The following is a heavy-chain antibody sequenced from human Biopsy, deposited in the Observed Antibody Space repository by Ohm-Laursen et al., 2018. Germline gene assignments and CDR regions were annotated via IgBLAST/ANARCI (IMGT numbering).Heavy chain of an antibody. J-gene: IGHJ4*01. CDR2: SRNKAKGYTT. CDR1: GFTFSDHY. Sequence: SLRLSCAASGFTFSDHYMEWVRQAPGRGLEWVGRSRNKAKGYTTEYAASVKGRFTISRDESETSMYLQMSGLKTEDTAVYYCARMFARLGPGGGGTCYPGEDYGGQEPWSPSPQ. CDR3: ARMFARLGPGGGGTCYPGEDY. D-gene: IGHD2-15*01. V-gene: IGHV3-72*01.